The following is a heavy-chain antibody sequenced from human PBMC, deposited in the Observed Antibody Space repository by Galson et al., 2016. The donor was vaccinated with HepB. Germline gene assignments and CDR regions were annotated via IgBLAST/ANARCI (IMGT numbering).Heavy chain of an antibody. CDR1: GFTFSSHA. J-gene: IGHJ4*02. Sequence: SLRLSCAASGFTFSSHAMNWVRQAPGKGLEWVSVISHSGGSTYYADSVKGRFTISRDNSKNTLYLQMNSLRAEDTALSLRAEDTAMYYCAKVVLEWLLWGFDYWGQGTLVTVSS. D-gene: IGHD3-3*01. CDR3: AEDTAMYYCAKVVLEWLLWGFDY. CDR2: ISHSGGST. V-gene: IGHV3-23*01.